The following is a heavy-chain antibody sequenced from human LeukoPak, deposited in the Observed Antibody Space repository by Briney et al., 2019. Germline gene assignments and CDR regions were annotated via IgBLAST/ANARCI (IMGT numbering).Heavy chain of an antibody. CDR1: GFTFTVAW. Sequence: GGSLRLSCAASGFTFTVAWMSWVRQAPGKGLEWVAVISYDGSNKYYADSVKGRFTISRDNSKNTLYLQMNSLRAEDTAVYYCARAHSGTYYYDSSSYSASYYYGMDVWGQGTTVTVSS. CDR2: ISYDGSNK. J-gene: IGHJ6*02. CDR3: ARAHSGTYYYDSSSYSASYYYGMDV. D-gene: IGHD3-22*01. V-gene: IGHV3-30-3*01.